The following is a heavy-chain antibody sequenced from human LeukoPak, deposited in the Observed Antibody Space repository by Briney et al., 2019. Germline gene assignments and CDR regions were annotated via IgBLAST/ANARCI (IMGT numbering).Heavy chain of an antibody. CDR2: FDPEDGET. CDR1: GYTLTELS. Sequence: GASVKVSCKVSGYTLTELSMHWVRQAPGKGLEWMGGFDPEDGETIYAQKFQGRVTMTEDTSTDTAYMELSSLRSEDTAVYYCATGILGDYYYYYYMDVWGKGTTVTVSS. V-gene: IGHV1-24*01. D-gene: IGHD3-16*01. CDR3: ATGILGDYYYYYYMDV. J-gene: IGHJ6*03.